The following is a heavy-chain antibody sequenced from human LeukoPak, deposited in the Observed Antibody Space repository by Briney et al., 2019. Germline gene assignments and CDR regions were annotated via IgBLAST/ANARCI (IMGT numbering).Heavy chain of an antibody. D-gene: IGHD3-9*01. CDR1: GYSFTNYR. V-gene: IGHV5-51*01. CDR3: ARSASRYFDWFDY. J-gene: IGHJ4*02. Sequence: GESLKISCKGSGYSFTNYRIGWVRQMPGKGLEWMGIIYPGDSDTRYIPSFQGQVTISADKSINTAYLQWSSLKASDTAIYYCARSASRYFDWFDYWGQGTLVTVSS. CDR2: IYPGDSDT.